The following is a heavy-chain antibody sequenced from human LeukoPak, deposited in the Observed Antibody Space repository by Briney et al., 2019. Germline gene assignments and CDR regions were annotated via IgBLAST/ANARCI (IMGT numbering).Heavy chain of an antibody. CDR1: GFTFSSYS. CDR3: ARDVMRGLDFDY. J-gene: IGHJ4*02. Sequence: GGSLRLSYAASGFTFSSYSMNWVRQAPGKGLEWVSSISSSSSYIYYADSVTGRFTISRDNAKNSLYLQMNSLRAEDTAVYYCARDVMRGLDFDYWGQGTLVTVSS. CDR2: ISSSSSYI. V-gene: IGHV3-21*01.